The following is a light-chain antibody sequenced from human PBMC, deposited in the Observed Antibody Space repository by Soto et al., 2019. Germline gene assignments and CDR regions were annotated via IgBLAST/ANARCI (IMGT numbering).Light chain of an antibody. Sequence: DIQMTQSPSSLSASVGDRVINTCRAIHSISKWLAWYQQKPGKAPKLLIYDASSLESGVPSRFSGSGSGTEFTLTISSLQSDDFATYYCQQYNSYDMWTFGQGTKVDIK. V-gene: IGKV1-5*01. CDR3: QQYNSYDMWT. CDR1: HSISKW. CDR2: DAS. J-gene: IGKJ1*01.